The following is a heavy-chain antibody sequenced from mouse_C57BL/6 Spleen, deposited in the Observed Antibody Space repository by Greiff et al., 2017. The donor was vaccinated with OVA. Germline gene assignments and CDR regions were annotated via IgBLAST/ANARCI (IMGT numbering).Heavy chain of an antibody. CDR1: GYTFTDYY. V-gene: IGHV1-26*01. CDR3: SSQLYFDY. J-gene: IGHJ2*01. Sequence: VQLQQSGPELVKPGASVKISCKASGYTFTDYYMNWVKQSHGKSLEWIGDINPNNGGTSYNQKFKGKATLTVDKSSSTAYMELRSLTSEDSAVYYCSSQLYFDYWGQGTTLTVSA. D-gene: IGHD3-1*01. CDR2: INPNNGGT.